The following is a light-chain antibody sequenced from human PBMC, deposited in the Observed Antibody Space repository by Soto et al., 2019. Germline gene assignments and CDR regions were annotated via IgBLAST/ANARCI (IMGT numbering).Light chain of an antibody. Sequence: QSVVTQEPSLTVSPGGTVTLTCASSTGAVTSGYYPNWFQQKPGQAPRALIYGTANKHSWTPARFSGSLLGGKAALTLSGVQPEDEAEYYCLLYFGGAWVFGGGTKVTVL. CDR1: TGAVTSGYY. J-gene: IGLJ3*02. CDR3: LLYFGGAWV. V-gene: IGLV7-43*01. CDR2: GTA.